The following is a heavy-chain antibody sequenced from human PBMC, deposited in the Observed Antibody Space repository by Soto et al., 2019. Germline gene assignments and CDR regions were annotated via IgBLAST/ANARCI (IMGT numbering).Heavy chain of an antibody. V-gene: IGHV3-21*01. J-gene: IGHJ4*02. CDR2: ITVGSSHI. D-gene: IGHD3-16*01. Sequence: EVQLVESGGGLVKPGGSLRLSCTGSGFPFRAYNINWVRQAPGKGLEWVSSITVGSSHIYQQNSMKGRFTISRDDAKNSVYMQLYSLRDEDTALYYCSRSPEVGVRGAYWGQGTLVTVSS. CDR1: GFPFRAYN. CDR3: SRSPEVGVRGAY.